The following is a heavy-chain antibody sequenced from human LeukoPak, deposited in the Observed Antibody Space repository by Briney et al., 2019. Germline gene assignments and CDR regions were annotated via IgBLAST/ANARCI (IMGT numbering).Heavy chain of an antibody. CDR2: IYYSGST. Sequence: SETLSLTCTVSGGSISSGDYYWSWIRQPPGKGLEWIGYIYYSGSTYYNPSLKSRVTISVDTSKNQFSLKLSSVTAADTAVYYCARDGILNWTTDYWGQGTLVTVSS. D-gene: IGHD1-1*01. J-gene: IGHJ4*02. CDR3: ARDGILNWTTDY. CDR1: GGSISSGDYY. V-gene: IGHV4-30-4*08.